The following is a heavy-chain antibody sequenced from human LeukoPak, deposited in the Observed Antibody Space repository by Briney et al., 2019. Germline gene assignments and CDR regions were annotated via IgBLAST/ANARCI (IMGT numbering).Heavy chain of an antibody. Sequence: GGSLRLSCAASGFTFSSYSMNWVRQAPGKRLEWVSSIISSSSYIYYADSGKGRFTISRDNAKNSLYLQMNSLRAEDTAVYYCARHRVLNNWFDPWGQGTLLTASS. D-gene: IGHD3-3*01. V-gene: IGHV3-21*01. CDR1: GFTFSSYS. J-gene: IGHJ5*02. CDR2: IISSSSYI. CDR3: ARHRVLNNWFDP.